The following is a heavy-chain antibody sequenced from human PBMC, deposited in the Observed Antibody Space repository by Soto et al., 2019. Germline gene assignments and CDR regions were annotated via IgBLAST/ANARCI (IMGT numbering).Heavy chain of an antibody. J-gene: IGHJ4*02. Sequence: SETLSLTCTVSGGSISSYYWSWIRQPPGKGLEWIGYIYYSGSTNYNPSLKSRVTISVDTSKNQFSLKLSSVTAADTAVYYCASAYYDILTGYPRPRFDYWGQGTLVTVSS. CDR2: IYYSGST. D-gene: IGHD3-9*01. CDR3: ASAYYDILTGYPRPRFDY. V-gene: IGHV4-59*08. CDR1: GGSISSYY.